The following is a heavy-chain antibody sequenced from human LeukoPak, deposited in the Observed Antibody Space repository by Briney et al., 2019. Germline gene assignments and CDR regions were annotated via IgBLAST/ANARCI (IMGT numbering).Heavy chain of an antibody. J-gene: IGHJ4*02. CDR1: GFTFSSYG. CDR3: ARATPRWILN. V-gene: IGHV3-30*03. D-gene: IGHD2-15*01. Sequence: PGRSLRLSCAASGFTFSSYGMHWVRQAPGKGLEWVAVISYDGSNKYYADSVKGRFTISRDNSKNTLYLQMNSLRAEDTAVYYCARATPRWILNWGQGTLVTVSS. CDR2: ISYDGSNK.